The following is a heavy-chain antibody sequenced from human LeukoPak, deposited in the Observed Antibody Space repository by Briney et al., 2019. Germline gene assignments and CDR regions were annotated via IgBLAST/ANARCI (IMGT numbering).Heavy chain of an antibody. V-gene: IGHV4-59*12. J-gene: IGHJ4*02. CDR3: ARGRYFSIYDSSGPFVDY. D-gene: IGHD3-22*01. Sequence: SETLSLTCTVSGGSISSYYWSWIRQPPGKGLEWIAYIYYSGSTNYNPSLKSRVTISVDTSKNQFSLKLSSVTAADTAVYYCARGRYFSIYDSSGPFVDYWGQGTLVTVSP. CDR2: IYYSGST. CDR1: GGSISSYY.